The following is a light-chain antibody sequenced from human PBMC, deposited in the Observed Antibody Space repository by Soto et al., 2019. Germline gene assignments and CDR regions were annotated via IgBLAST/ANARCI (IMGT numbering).Light chain of an antibody. CDR1: QSLVYSDGNTY. CDR2: KVS. V-gene: IGKV2-30*01. CDR3: MQGTHWPPYS. J-gene: IGKJ2*03. Sequence: VVLIQSPLSLPVTLGQPASISCNSSQSLVYSDGNTYLNWFQQRPGQSPRRLIYKVSDRDSGVPDRFSGSGSATDFTLKISGVQAEDVGIYYCMQGTHWPPYSFGQGTKLEIK.